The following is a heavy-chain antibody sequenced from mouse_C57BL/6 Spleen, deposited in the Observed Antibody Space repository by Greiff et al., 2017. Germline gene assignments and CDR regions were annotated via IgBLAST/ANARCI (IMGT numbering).Heavy chain of an antibody. D-gene: IGHD1-1*01. CDR2: INPGSGGT. V-gene: IGHV1-54*01. CDR1: GYAFNNYL. J-gene: IGHJ3*01. CDR3: AREDYYGSSYGGFAY. Sequence: VQLQQSGAELVRPGTSVKVSCKASGYAFNNYLIEWVKQRPGQGLEWIGVINPGSGGTNYNEKFKGKATLTADKSSSTAYMQLSSLTSEDSAVYFCAREDYYGSSYGGFAYWGQGTLVTVSA.